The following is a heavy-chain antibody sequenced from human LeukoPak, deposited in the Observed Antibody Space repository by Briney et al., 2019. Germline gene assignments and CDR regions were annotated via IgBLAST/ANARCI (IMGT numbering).Heavy chain of an antibody. D-gene: IGHD5-12*01. CDR3: ARGDRIRYSGYDY. J-gene: IGHJ4*02. Sequence: SETLSLTCTVSGGSISSYYWSWIRQPPGKGLEWIGYIYYSGSTNYNPSLKSRVTISVDTSKNQLSLKLSSVTAADTAVYYCARGDRIRYSGYDYWGQGTLVTVSS. CDR2: IYYSGST. CDR1: GGSISSYY. V-gene: IGHV4-59*01.